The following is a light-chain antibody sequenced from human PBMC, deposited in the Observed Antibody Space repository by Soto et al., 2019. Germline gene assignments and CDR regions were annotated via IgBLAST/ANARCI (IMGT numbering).Light chain of an antibody. CDR3: SSFTTTSTLV. CDR1: ISDIGLYNY. Sequence: QSVLTQPRSVSGSPGQSVTISCTGTISDIGLYNYVSWYQQHPGKAPKLVIYEVSNRPSGVSDRFSGSKSDNTASLTISGLQAEDEANYYCSSFTTTSTLVFGAGTKLTVL. V-gene: IGLV2-14*01. J-gene: IGLJ1*01. CDR2: EVS.